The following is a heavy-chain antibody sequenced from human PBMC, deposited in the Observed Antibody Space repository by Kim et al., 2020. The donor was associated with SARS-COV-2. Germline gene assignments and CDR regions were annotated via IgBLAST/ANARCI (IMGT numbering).Heavy chain of an antibody. CDR2: IYSGGST. CDR1: GFTVSSNY. D-gene: IGHD4-17*01. V-gene: IGHV3-66*01. Sequence: GGSLRLSCAASGFTVSSNYMSWVRQAPGKGLEWVSVIYSGGSTYYADSVKGRFTISRDNSKNTLYLQMNSLRAEDTAVYYCARDADYGDPIYYYYGMDVWGQGTTVTVSS. CDR3: ARDADYGDPIYYYYGMDV. J-gene: IGHJ6*02.